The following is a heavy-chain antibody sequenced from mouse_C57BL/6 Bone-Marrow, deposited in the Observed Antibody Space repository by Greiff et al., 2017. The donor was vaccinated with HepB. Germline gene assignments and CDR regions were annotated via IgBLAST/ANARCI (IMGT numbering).Heavy chain of an antibody. V-gene: IGHV1-69*01. CDR3: AREVYYDYDGFAY. J-gene: IGHJ3*01. CDR2: IDPSDSYT. Sequence: QVQLQQPGAELVMPGASVKLSCKASGYTFTSYWMHWVKQRPGHGLEWIGEIDPSDSYTNYNQKFKGKSTLTVDKSSSTAYMQLSSLTSEDSAVYYCAREVYYDYDGFAYWGQGALVTVSA. D-gene: IGHD2-4*01. CDR1: GYTFTSYW.